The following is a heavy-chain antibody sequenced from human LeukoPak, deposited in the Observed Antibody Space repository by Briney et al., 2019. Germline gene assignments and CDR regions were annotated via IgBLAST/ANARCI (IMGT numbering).Heavy chain of an antibody. CDR2: INPNSGGT. J-gene: IGHJ4*02. CDR1: GYTFTGYY. CDR3: ARGIAVVTRGEDY. D-gene: IGHD2-21*02. V-gene: IGHV1-2*02. Sequence: GASVKVSCKASGYTFTGYYIHWVRQAPGQGLEWMGWINPNSGGTNYAQKFQGRVTMTRDTSISTVYMELSRLRSDDTAVYYCARGIAVVTRGEDYWGQGTLVTVSS.